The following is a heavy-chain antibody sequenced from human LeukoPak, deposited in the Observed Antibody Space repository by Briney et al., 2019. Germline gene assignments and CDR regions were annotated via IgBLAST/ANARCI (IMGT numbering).Heavy chain of an antibody. D-gene: IGHD3-10*01. CDR2: IYHSGST. Sequence: TASETLSLTCAVSGGSISSGGYSWSWIRQPPGKGLEWIGYIYHSGSTYYNPSLKSRVTISVDRSKNQFSLKLSSVTAADTAVYYCAGYGSGSYYNPHYYYGMDVWGQGTTVTVSS. J-gene: IGHJ6*02. V-gene: IGHV4-30-2*01. CDR1: GGSISSGGYS. CDR3: AGYGSGSYYNPHYYYGMDV.